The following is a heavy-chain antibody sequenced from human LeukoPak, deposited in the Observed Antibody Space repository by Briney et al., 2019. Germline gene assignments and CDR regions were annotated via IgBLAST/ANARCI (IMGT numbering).Heavy chain of an antibody. CDR1: GYTFTGYY. D-gene: IGHD6-19*01. Sequence: ASVKVSCKASGYTFTGYYMHWVRQAPGQGLEWMGWINPNSGGTNYAQKFQGWVTLTRDTSISTAYMELSRLRSDDTAVYYCAKVGRAVAGFDYWGQGTLVTVSS. J-gene: IGHJ4*02. CDR2: INPNSGGT. CDR3: AKVGRAVAGFDY. V-gene: IGHV1-2*04.